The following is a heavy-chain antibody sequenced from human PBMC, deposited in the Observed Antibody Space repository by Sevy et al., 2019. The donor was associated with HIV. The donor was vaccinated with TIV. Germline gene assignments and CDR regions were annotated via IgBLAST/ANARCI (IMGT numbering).Heavy chain of an antibody. CDR2: ISGSSSDT. J-gene: IGHJ4*02. D-gene: IGHD4-17*01. CDR3: ARDRRNYGGQYFDF. Sequence: GGSLRLSCAASEFTFSDYYMSWIRQAPGKGLEWISDISGSSSDTDYADSVKGRFTISRDNAKNSLYLQMNSLRAGDTAVYYCARDRRNYGGQYFDFWGQGTLVTVSS. V-gene: IGHV3-11*06. CDR1: EFTFSDYY.